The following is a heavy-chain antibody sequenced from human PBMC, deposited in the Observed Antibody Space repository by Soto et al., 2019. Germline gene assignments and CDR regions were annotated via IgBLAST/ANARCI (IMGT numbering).Heavy chain of an antibody. CDR1: GFSFSTYA. Sequence: PGGSLRLSCAASGFSFSTYAMYWVRQPPGKGLEWVSAISGIDGSTYYADSVKGRFTISRDNSKNTLYLQMNSLRAEDTAVYYYAKGEKPISGWHKFLLWGPGTMVTVSS. D-gene: IGHD6-19*01. CDR2: ISGIDGST. J-gene: IGHJ3*01. CDR3: AKGEKPISGWHKFLL. V-gene: IGHV3-23*01.